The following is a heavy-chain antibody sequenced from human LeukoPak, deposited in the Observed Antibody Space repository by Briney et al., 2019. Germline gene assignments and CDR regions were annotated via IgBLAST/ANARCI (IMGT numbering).Heavy chain of an antibody. D-gene: IGHD4-23*01. CDR1: GGSIRNYY. V-gene: IGHV4-4*07. CDR3: ARYRGNSNGGFDP. J-gene: IGHJ5*02. CDR2: IYTTGST. Sequence: PSETLSLTCTVSGGSIRNYYWTWVRQPAGKGLEWIGRIYTTGSTNYNPSLKSRVTLSVDTSKNQFSLKLTSMTAADTAVYYCARYRGNSNGGFDPWGQGTLVTVSS.